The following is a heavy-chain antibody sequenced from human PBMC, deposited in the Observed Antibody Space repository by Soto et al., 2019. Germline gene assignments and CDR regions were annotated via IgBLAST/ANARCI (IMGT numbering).Heavy chain of an antibody. V-gene: IGHV3-66*01. D-gene: IGHD6-6*01. J-gene: IGHJ5*02. CDR1: EFIVSSNY. Sequence: EVQLVESGGGLVQPGGSLRLSCAASEFIVSSNYMSWVRQAPGKGLEWVSLIYSGGSTYYADSVKGRFTISRDNSNYTVYLQMNKLRAEDTAVYYCMNRPRAWGQGTLVTVSS. CDR2: IYSGGST. CDR3: MNRPRA.